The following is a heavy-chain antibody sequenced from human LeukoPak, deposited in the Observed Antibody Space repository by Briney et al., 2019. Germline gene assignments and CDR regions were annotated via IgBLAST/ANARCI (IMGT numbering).Heavy chain of an antibody. CDR2: INPNSGGT. D-gene: IGHD6-6*01. V-gene: IGHV1-2*02. CDR3: ARGPYSSSSPPDWYFDL. CDR1: GYTFTGYY. Sequence: ASVKVSCKASGYTFTGYYMHWVRQAPGQGLEWMGWINPNSGGTNYAQKFQGRVTMTRDTSISTAYMELSRLRSDDTAVYYCARGPYSSSSPPDWYFDLWGRGTLVTVSS. J-gene: IGHJ2*01.